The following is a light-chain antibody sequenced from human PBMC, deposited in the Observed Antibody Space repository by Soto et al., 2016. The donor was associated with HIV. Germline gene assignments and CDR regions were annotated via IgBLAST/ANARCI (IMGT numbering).Light chain of an antibody. J-gene: IGKJ1*01. CDR3: QQYNTPPWT. V-gene: IGKV1-5*03. Sequence: IQLTQSPSSLSASVGDRVTITCRASQSVNDWLAWYQQKPGTPPSLLIYKVSTLESGVPSRFSGVGFGTDFTLTISTLQPEDSAIYYCQQYNTPPWTFGQGTKVE. CDR2: KVS. CDR1: QSVNDW.